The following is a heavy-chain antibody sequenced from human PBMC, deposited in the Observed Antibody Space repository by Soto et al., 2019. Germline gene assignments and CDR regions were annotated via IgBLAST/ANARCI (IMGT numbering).Heavy chain of an antibody. J-gene: IGHJ4*02. CDR2: ISYDGSNK. D-gene: IGHD3-10*01. CDR3: ARDKGRGVPLDY. V-gene: IGHV3-30-3*01. CDR1: GFTFSSYA. Sequence: GGSLRLSCAASGFTFSSYAMHWVRQAPGKGLEWVAVISYDGSNKYYAHSVKGRFTISRDNSKNTLYLQMNSLRAEDTAVYYGARDKGRGVPLDYWGQGTLVTVSS.